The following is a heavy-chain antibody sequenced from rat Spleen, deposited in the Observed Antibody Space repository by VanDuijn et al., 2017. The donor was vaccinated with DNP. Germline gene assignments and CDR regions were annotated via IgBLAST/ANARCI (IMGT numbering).Heavy chain of an antibody. D-gene: IGHD1-12*02. Sequence: QVQLKESGPGLVQPSETLSLTCTVSGFSLTSYSVSWVRQPSGKGPEWMGRMWYDGDTAYNSALKSRLSISRDTSKSQVLLKMNSLQTEDTAMYFCARNYYDGSYRFAYWGQGTLVTVSS. CDR2: MWYDGDT. J-gene: IGHJ3*01. CDR1: GFSLTSYS. V-gene: IGHV2-16*01. CDR3: ARNYYDGSYRFAY.